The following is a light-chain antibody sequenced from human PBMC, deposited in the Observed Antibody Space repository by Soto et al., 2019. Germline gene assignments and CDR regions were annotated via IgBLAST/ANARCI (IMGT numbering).Light chain of an antibody. Sequence: QSVLTQPPSASGTPGQRVTISCSGSSSNIGSNTVNWYQQLPGTAPKLLIYSNNQRPSGVPDRFSGSKSGTSASLAISGLQYEDEADYYCAAWDDSLNGHVVFGGGTKLTVL. CDR1: SSNIGSNT. J-gene: IGLJ2*01. CDR2: SNN. V-gene: IGLV1-44*01. CDR3: AAWDDSLNGHVV.